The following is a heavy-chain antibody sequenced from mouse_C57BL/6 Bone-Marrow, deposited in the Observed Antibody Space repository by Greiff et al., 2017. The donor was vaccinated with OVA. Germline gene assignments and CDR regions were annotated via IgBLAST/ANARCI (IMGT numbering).Heavy chain of an antibody. CDR3: ARPPYAY. Sequence: VQLQQSGAELVRPGTSVKVSCKASGYAFTNYLIEWVKQRPGQGLEWIGVINPGSGGTNYNEKFKGKATLTADKSSSTAYMQLSSLTSEDSAVYFCARPPYAYWGQGTLVTVSA. CDR2: INPGSGGT. V-gene: IGHV1-54*01. J-gene: IGHJ3*01. CDR1: GYAFTNYL.